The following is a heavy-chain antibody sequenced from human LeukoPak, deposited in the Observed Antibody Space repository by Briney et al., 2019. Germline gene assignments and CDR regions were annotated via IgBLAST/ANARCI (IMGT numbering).Heavy chain of an antibody. CDR3: ARARGYYGSGSYYDY. CDR1: GYTFTSYG. J-gene: IGHJ4*02. CDR2: ISAYNGNT. Sequence: ASVKVSCKASGYTFTSYGISWVRQAPGQGLEWMGWISAYNGNTNYAQKLQGRVTMTTDTSTSTAYMELRSLRAEDTAVYYCARARGYYGSGSYYDYWGQGTLVTVSS. D-gene: IGHD3-10*01. V-gene: IGHV1-18*01.